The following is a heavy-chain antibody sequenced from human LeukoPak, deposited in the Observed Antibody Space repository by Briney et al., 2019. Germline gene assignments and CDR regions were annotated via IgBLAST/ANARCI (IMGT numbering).Heavy chain of an antibody. CDR2: ISGSGDVI. CDR3: ARLPYYYFDR. CDR1: GFTFSSYS. V-gene: IGHV3-48*04. Sequence: GGSLRLSCAASGFTFSSYSMNWVRQSPGRGLEWVAYISGSGDVIYYADSVKGRFTISRDNAKNLVYLQMDSLRAEDTAVYSCARLPYYYFDRWGQGTLVTVSS. D-gene: IGHD2-21*01. J-gene: IGHJ4*02.